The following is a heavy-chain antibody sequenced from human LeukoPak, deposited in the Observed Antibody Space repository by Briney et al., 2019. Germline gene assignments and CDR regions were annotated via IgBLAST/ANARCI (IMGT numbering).Heavy chain of an antibody. CDR1: RYTLTSYG. J-gene: IGHJ6*03. CDR3: ARAYIYGYFSYYYYMDV. V-gene: IGHV1-18*01. CDR2: ISAYNGNT. Sequence: GASVKVSCKASRYTLTSYGISWVRQAPGQGLEWMGGISAYNGNTNYAQKLQGRVTMTTDTSTSTAYMELRSLRSDATAAYFCARAYIYGYFSYYYYMDVWGQGTPVTVSS. D-gene: IGHD5-18*01.